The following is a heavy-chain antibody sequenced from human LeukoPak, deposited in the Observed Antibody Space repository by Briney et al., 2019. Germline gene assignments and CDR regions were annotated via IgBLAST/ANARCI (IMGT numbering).Heavy chain of an antibody. J-gene: IGHJ4*02. Sequence: SETLSLTCAVSGYSISSGYYWGWIRQPPGKGLEWIGSIYHSGSTYYNPSLKSRVTISVDTSKNQFSLKLSSVTAADTAVYYCARGYSGSCFDYFDYWGQGTLVTVSS. V-gene: IGHV4-38-2*01. D-gene: IGHD1-26*01. CDR2: IYHSGST. CDR3: ARGYSGSCFDYFDY. CDR1: GYSISSGYY.